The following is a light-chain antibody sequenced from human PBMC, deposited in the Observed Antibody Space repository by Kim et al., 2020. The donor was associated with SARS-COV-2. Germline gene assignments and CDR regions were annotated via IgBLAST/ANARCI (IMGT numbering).Light chain of an antibody. Sequence: QWVTIACSGGTSNIGSNTVNWYQHRPGTAPKLLIFSNNQRPSGVPDRFSGSKFGTSASLAISGLQSEDEGDYFCAAWDDSLNGLVIGGGTQLTVL. CDR2: SNN. CDR3: AAWDDSLNGLV. CDR1: TSNIGSNT. V-gene: IGLV1-44*01. J-gene: IGLJ2*01.